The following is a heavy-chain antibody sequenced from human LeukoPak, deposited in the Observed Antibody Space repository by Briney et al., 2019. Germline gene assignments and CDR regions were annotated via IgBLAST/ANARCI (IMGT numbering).Heavy chain of an antibody. V-gene: IGHV3-30*18. CDR2: ISYDGSNK. CDR3: AKGPDCSGGSCYTY. CDR1: GFTFSSYG. D-gene: IGHD2-15*01. Sequence: GGSLRLSCAASGFTFSSYGMHWVRQAPGKGLEWVAVISYDGSNKYYADSVKGRFTISRDNSKNTLYLQMNSLRAEDTAVYYCAKGPDCSGGSCYTYWGQGTLVTVSS. J-gene: IGHJ4*02.